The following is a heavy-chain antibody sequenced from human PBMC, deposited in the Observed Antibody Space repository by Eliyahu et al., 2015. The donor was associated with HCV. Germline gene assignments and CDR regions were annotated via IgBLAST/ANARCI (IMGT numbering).Heavy chain of an antibody. D-gene: IGHD4-23*01. CDR2: IKSKTDGGTT. J-gene: IGHJ3*02. V-gene: IGHV3-15*01. CDR3: TTDPPRLTVVTREFRNDDAFDI. Sequence: EVQLVESGGGLVKPGGSLRLSCAASGFTFSNAWMSWVRXAPGKGLEWVGRIKSKTDGGTTDYAAPVKGRFTISRDDSKNTLYLQMNSLKTEDTAVYYCTTDPPRLTVVTREFRNDDAFDIWGQGTMVTVSS. CDR1: GFTFSNAW.